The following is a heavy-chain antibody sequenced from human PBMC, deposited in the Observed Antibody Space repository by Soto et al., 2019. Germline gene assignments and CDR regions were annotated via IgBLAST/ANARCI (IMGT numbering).Heavy chain of an antibody. D-gene: IGHD5-12*01. J-gene: IGHJ4*02. CDR2: IWYDGSNK. Sequence: QVQLVESGGGVVQPGRSLRLSCAASGFTFSSYGMHWVRQAPGKGLEWVAVIWYDGSNKYYADSVKGRFTISRDNSKNTLYLQMNRLRAEDTAVYYCARDRRDGYNPLWDYWGQGTLVTVSS. CDR1: GFTFSSYG. CDR3: ARDRRDGYNPLWDY. V-gene: IGHV3-33*01.